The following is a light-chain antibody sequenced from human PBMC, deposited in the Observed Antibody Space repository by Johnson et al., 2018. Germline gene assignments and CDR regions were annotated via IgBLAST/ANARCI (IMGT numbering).Light chain of an antibody. J-gene: IGLJ1*01. V-gene: IGLV1-51*02. CDR1: SSNIGNNY. CDR3: GTWDSSLSAGNV. Sequence: QSVLTQPLSVSAAPGQMVTISCSGSSSNIGNNYVSWYQQLPGSAPKLLIYENNKRPPGIPDRFFGSKSGTSATLAITGIQTGDEPDYYCGTWDSSLSAGNVFGTGTKVTVL. CDR2: ENN.